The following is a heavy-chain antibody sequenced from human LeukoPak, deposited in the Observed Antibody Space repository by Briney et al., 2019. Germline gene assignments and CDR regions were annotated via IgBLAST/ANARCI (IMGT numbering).Heavy chain of an antibody. Sequence: PGGSLRLSCAASGFTFSSYAMHWVRQAPGKGLEWVAVISYDGSNKHYADSVKGRFTISRDNSKNTLYLQMNSLRAEDTAVYYCARDLGPYGDYGDYFDYWGQGTLVTVSS. V-gene: IGHV3-30*04. J-gene: IGHJ4*02. D-gene: IGHD4-17*01. CDR3: ARDLGPYGDYGDYFDY. CDR1: GFTFSSYA. CDR2: ISYDGSNK.